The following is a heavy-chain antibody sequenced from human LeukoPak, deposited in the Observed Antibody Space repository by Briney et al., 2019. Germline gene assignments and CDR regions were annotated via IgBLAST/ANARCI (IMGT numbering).Heavy chain of an antibody. Sequence: PGRSLRLSCAASGFTFSSYAMHWVRHAPGKGLEWVAVISYDGSNKYYADSVKGRFTISRDNSKNTLYLQMNSLRAEDTAVYYCARDGEYCSGGSCYDYWGQGTLVTVSS. V-gene: IGHV3-30*04. CDR1: GFTFSSYA. J-gene: IGHJ4*02. CDR2: ISYDGSNK. CDR3: ARDGEYCSGGSCYDY. D-gene: IGHD2-15*01.